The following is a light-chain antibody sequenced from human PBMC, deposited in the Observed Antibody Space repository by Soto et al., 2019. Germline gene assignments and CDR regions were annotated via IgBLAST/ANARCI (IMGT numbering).Light chain of an antibody. Sequence: EIVMTQSPDTLSVSPGERATLSCRASQSVSNNLAWYQQKPGQAPRLLIYGASTRATGVPARFSGSGSGTEFTLSISSLQSEDFAVYYCQQYTYWPPWTFGQGTKVDIK. CDR2: GAS. CDR1: QSVSNN. J-gene: IGKJ1*01. CDR3: QQYTYWPPWT. V-gene: IGKV3-15*01.